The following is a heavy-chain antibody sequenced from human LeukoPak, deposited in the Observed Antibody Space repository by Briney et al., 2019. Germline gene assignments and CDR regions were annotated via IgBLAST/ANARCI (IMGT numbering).Heavy chain of an antibody. V-gene: IGHV3-21*01. CDR2: ISSRSSYL. D-gene: IGHD1-1*01. J-gene: IGHJ4*02. CDR3: ARSAAGTYY. CDR1: GFTFSSYS. Sequence: GGSLRLSCAASGFTFSSYSMNRVRQAPGKGLEWVSSISSRSSYLYYADSVKGRFTISRDNAKNSLYLQMNSLRAGDTAVYYCARSAAGTYYWGQGTLVTVSS.